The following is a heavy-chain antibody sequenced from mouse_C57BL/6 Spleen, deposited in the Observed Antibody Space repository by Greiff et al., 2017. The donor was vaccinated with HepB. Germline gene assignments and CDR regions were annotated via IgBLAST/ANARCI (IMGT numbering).Heavy chain of an antibody. CDR2: INPYNGGT. J-gene: IGHJ3*01. D-gene: IGHD2-3*01. CDR3: AREGMGRRFAY. V-gene: IGHV1-19*01. CDR1: GYTFTDYY. Sequence: VQLQQSGPVLVKPGASVKMSCKASGYTFTDYYMNWVKQSHGKSLEWIGVINPYNGGTSYNQKFKGKATLTVDKSSSTAYMGLNSLTSEDSAVYYCAREGMGRRFAYWGQGTLVTVSA.